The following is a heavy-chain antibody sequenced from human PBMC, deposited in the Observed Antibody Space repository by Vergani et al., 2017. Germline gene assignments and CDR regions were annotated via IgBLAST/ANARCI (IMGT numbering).Heavy chain of an antibody. J-gene: IGHJ6*03. CDR3: ARDLVSGMGCLEWLHRGDHYYYYMDV. CDR1: GGTFSSYA. Sequence: QVQLVQSGAEVKKPGSSVKVSCKASGGTFSSYAISWVRQAPGQGLEWMGRIIPIFGTANYAQKFQGRVTITADESTSTAYMELSSLRSEDTAVYYCARDLVSGMGCLEWLHRGDHYYYYMDVWGKGTTVTVSS. D-gene: IGHD3-3*01. CDR2: IIPIFGTA. V-gene: IGHV1-69*18.